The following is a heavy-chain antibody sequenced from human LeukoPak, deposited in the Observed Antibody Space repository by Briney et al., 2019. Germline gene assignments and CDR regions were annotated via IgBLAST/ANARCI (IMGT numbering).Heavy chain of an antibody. Sequence: SETLSLTCTVSGYSISSGYYWGWIRQPPGKGLEWIGSIYHSGSTYYNPSLKSRVTISVDTSKNQFSLKLSSVTAADTAVYYCARRPYYDILTGYQGFDYWGQGTLVTVSS. V-gene: IGHV4-38-2*02. D-gene: IGHD3-9*01. CDR1: GYSISSGYY. CDR3: ARRPYYDILTGYQGFDY. J-gene: IGHJ4*02. CDR2: IYHSGST.